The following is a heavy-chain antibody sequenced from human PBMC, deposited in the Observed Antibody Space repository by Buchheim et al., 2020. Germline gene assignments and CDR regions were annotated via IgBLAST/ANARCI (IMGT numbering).Heavy chain of an antibody. D-gene: IGHD6-13*01. CDR3: ARDSGILAGSDY. CDR2: IYYSGSP. Sequence: QVQLQESGPGLVKPSQTLSLTCTVSGGSISSADYYWSWIRQPPGKGLEWIGYIYYSGSPYYNPSLKSRVTISLDTSKNQFSLKLSSVTAADTAVYYCARDSGILAGSDYWGQGTL. V-gene: IGHV4-30-4*01. J-gene: IGHJ4*02. CDR1: GGSISSADYY.